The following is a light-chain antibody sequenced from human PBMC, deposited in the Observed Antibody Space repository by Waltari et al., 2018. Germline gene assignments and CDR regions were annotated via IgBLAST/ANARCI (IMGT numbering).Light chain of an antibody. CDR1: FSDVGAYDY. J-gene: IGLJ3*02. CDR3: SSYTTRGTWV. Sequence: QSALTQPASVSGSPGQSTTFSCTGAFSDVGAYDYVSWYQQLPGRAPQRLIYDVSHRPSGVSDRLSGSKSGNTASLTISGLQPEDEADYYCSSYTTRGTWVFGGGTKLTVL. V-gene: IGLV2-14*03. CDR2: DVS.